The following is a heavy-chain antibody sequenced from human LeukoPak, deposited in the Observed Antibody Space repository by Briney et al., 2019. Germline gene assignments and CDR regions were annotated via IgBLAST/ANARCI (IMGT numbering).Heavy chain of an antibody. CDR3: TRRANSYTFDY. V-gene: IGHV4-39*01. D-gene: IGHD1/OR15-1a*01. CDR1: GGSISSSPYY. CDR2: IDYSEIT. J-gene: IGHJ4*02. Sequence: SETLSLTCTISGGSISSSPYYWGWIRQPPGKGLERIGSIDYSEITYYNPSLKSRVTISADTSKNQFSLELTSVTAADTAVYYCTRRANSYTFDYWGQGTLVTVSS.